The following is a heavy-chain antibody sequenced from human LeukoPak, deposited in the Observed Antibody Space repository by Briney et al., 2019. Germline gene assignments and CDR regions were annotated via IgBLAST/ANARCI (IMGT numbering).Heavy chain of an antibody. V-gene: IGHV3-21*01. J-gene: IGHJ4*02. CDR1: GFTFSSYS. D-gene: IGHD4-17*01. Sequence: GGSLRLSCAASGFTFSSYSMNWVRQAPGKGLEWVSSICSSSSYIYYADSVKGRFTISRDNAKNSLYLQMNSLRAEDTAVYYCARDLDYVYDYWGQGTLVTVSS. CDR3: ARDLDYVYDY. CDR2: ICSSSSYI.